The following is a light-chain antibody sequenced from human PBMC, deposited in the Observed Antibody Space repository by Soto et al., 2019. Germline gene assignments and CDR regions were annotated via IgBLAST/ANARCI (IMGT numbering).Light chain of an antibody. J-gene: IGKJ1*01. V-gene: IGKV3-20*01. Sequence: ETVFTQSNGNLSFSPGERAPLPCRASQRVTSNYLAWYQQKPGQAPRLLIFGASIRDTGIPDRFSGSGSGTDFTLTISRLEPEDFAVYYCHQYGSSPGTFGQGSKVDI. CDR3: HQYGSSPGT. CDR1: QRVTSNY. CDR2: GAS.